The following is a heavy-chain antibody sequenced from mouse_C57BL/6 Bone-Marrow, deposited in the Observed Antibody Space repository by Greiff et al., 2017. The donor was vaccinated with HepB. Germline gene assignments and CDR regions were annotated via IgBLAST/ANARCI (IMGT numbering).Heavy chain of an antibody. J-gene: IGHJ3*01. CDR1: GFSLTSYA. Sequence: VHLVESGPGLVAPSQSLSITCTVSGFSLTSYAISWVRQPPGKGLEWLGVIWTGGGTNYNSALKSRLSISKDNSKSQVFLKMNSLQTDDTARYYCAIYDGYQGAWFAYWGQGTLVTVSA. V-gene: IGHV2-9-1*01. CDR2: IWTGGGT. CDR3: AIYDGYQGAWFAY. D-gene: IGHD2-3*01.